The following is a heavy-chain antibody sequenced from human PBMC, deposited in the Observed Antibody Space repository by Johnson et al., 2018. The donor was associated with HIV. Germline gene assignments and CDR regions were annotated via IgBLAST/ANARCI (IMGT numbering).Heavy chain of an antibody. V-gene: IGHV3-30*18. CDR3: AKGWDPMTTVNTFAFDI. CDR2: ISYDGSNK. CDR1: GFTFSDYY. Sequence: QVQLVESGGGVVQPGRSLRLSCAASGFTFSDYYMSWIRQAPGKGLEWVAVISYDGSNKYYADSVKGRFTISRDNSKNTLYLQMNTLRAEDAAVYYWAKGWDPMTTVNTFAFDIWGQGTMVTVSS. J-gene: IGHJ3*02. D-gene: IGHD4-11*01.